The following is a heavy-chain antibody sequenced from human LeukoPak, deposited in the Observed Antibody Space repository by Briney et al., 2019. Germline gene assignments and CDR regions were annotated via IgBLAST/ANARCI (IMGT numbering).Heavy chain of an antibody. CDR3: AKDPGAVAGTTNDY. CDR2: ISDSGTTI. J-gene: IGHJ4*02. D-gene: IGHD6-19*01. CDR1: GFTFSNYE. V-gene: IGHV3-48*03. Sequence: GGSLRLSCAASGFTFSNYEMNWVRQAPGKGLEWVSYISDSGTTIYYADSVKGRFTISRDNSKNTLYLQMNSLRAEDTAVYYCAKDPGAVAGTTNDYWGQGTLVTVSS.